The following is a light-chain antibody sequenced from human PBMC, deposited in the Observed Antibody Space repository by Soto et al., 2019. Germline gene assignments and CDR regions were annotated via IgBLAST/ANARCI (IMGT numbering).Light chain of an antibody. CDR3: QQANNFPWT. J-gene: IGKJ1*01. CDR2: GAS. CDR1: QDVSSW. Sequence: DSQLTQSPSSVAASVGDRVTITCRASQDVSSWLAWYQQKPGKAPKLLIYGASTLRSGVPSRFSGSGSGTEYTLTIYNLQPEDFATYYCQQANNFPWTFGQGTQVDIK. V-gene: IGKV1-12*01.